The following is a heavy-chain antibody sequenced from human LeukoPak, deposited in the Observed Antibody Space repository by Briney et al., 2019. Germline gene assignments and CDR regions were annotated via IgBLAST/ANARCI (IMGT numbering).Heavy chain of an antibody. J-gene: IGHJ3*02. CDR1: GFTFSDYY. CDR3: ARDQVYSGYDRRRAFDI. V-gene: IGHV3-11*04. D-gene: IGHD5-12*01. CDR2: ISSSSSTI. Sequence: GGSLRLSCAASGFTFSDYYMSWIRQAPGKGLEWVSYISSSSSTIYYADSVKGRFTISRDNAKNSLYLQMNSLRAEDTAVYYCARDQVYSGYDRRRAFDIWGQGTMVTVSS.